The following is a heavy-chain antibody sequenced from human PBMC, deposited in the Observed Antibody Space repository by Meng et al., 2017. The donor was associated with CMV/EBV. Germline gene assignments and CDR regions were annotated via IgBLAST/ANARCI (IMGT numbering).Heavy chain of an antibody. J-gene: IGHJ6*02. Sequence: ASVKVSCKASGYTFTSYGISWVRQAPGQGLEWMGWISAYNGNTNYAQKLQGRVTMPTDTSTSTAYMELRSLRSDDTAVYYCAREGQLEWFRISSYGMDVWGQGTTVTVSS. CDR2: ISAYNGNT. V-gene: IGHV1-18*01. D-gene: IGHD3-3*01. CDR3: AREGQLEWFRISSYGMDV. CDR1: GYTFTSYG.